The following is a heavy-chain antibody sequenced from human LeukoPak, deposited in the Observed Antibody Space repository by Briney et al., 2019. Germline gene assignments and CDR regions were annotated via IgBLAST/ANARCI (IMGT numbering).Heavy chain of an antibody. CDR1: GGSFSGYY. CDR2: INHSGST. J-gene: IGHJ4*02. CDR3: ARVDPIVATTDY. Sequence: SETLSLTCAVYGGSFSGYYWSWIRQPPGKGLEWIGEINHSGSTNYNPSLKSRVTISVDTSKNQFSLKLSSVTAADTAVYYCARVDPIVATTDYWGQGTLVTVSS. V-gene: IGHV4-34*01. D-gene: IGHD5-12*01.